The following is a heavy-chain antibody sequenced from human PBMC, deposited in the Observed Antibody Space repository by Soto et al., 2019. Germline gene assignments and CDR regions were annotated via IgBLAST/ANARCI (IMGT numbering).Heavy chain of an antibody. CDR3: ARGLSTYYDNVPHFDS. V-gene: IGHV4-31*03. CDR2: IYYSGTT. Sequence: SETLSLTCTVSGGSISSGGYYWSWIRQHPGKGLEWIGYIYYSGTTYYNPSLKSRVSTSVDTSKNQFSLNLSSVTTADTAVYFCARGLSTYYDNVPHFDSWGQGTLVTVSS. CDR1: GGSISSGGYY. D-gene: IGHD3-16*01. J-gene: IGHJ4*02.